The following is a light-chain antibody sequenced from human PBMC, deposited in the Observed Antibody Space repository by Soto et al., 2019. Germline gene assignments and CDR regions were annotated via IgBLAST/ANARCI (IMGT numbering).Light chain of an antibody. CDR3: QVRTNWSIA. CDR1: QSVSSY. J-gene: IGKJ5*01. Sequence: EFVLTQSPATLSLSRLERGTVCCRASQSVSSYLAWYQQKPGQAPRLLIYDASNRATGIPARFSGTGSGTDFTLTINNLEPEDFAVYYCQVRTNWSIAFGRGTRLEIK. CDR2: DAS. V-gene: IGKV3-11*01.